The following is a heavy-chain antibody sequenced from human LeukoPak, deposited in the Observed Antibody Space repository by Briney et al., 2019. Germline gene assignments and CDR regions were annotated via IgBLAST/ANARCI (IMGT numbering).Heavy chain of an antibody. CDR3: GRAAGDSYDY. CDR2: STRSGSTM. CDR1: GFTFSDYY. J-gene: IGHJ4*02. D-gene: IGHD6-19*01. Sequence: GGSLRLSCAVSGFTFSDYYMSWMRQAPGKGLEWVSYSTRSGSTMYYADSVKGRFTISRDNAKNSLFLQMNSLRAEDTAVYYCGRAAGDSYDYWGQGTLVTVSS. V-gene: IGHV3-11*04.